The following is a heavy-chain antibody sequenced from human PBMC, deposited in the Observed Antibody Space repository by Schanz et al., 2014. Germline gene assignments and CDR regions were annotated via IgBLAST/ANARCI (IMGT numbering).Heavy chain of an antibody. D-gene: IGHD2-21*02. Sequence: EVQLLESGGGLVQPGGSLRLSCASSGFSFGNYGMSWVRQAPGKGLEWVAAVSSRSDEIKYADSVRGRFTISRDNSRSTMYLQMNSLRAEDTAVYFCAKDLGVDCGDGCFNWYFDLWGRGTLVTVSS. J-gene: IGHJ2*01. CDR3: AKDLGVDCGDGCFNWYFDL. CDR2: VSSRSDEI. CDR1: GFSFGNYG. V-gene: IGHV3-23*05.